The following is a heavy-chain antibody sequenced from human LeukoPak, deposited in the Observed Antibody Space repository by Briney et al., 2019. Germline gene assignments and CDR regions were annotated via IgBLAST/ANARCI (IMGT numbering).Heavy chain of an antibody. V-gene: IGHV3-48*03. CDR3: ARRGYSDSSAADMT. Sequence: GGSLRLSCAASGFTFTNYEMNWVRQAPGKGLEWISYISGSGSTIYYADSVKGRFTISRDNAKNSLYLQMNSLRAEDTAVYYCARRGYSDSSAADMTWGQGTLVTVSS. CDR2: ISGSGSTI. CDR1: GFTFTNYE. J-gene: IGHJ5*02. D-gene: IGHD3-22*01.